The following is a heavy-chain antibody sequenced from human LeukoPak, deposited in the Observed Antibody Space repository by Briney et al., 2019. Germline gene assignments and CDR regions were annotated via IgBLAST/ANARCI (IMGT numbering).Heavy chain of an antibody. CDR1: GFTFSSYW. J-gene: IGHJ4*02. V-gene: IGHV3-7*01. CDR3: ARLNSYGAAFDY. Sequence: GGSLRLSCAVSGFTFSSYWMSWVRQAPGRGLEWVANIKQDGSEKYYVDSAKGRFTISRDNAKNSLYPQMNSLRAEDTAVYYCARLNSYGAAFDYWGQGTLVTVSS. CDR2: IKQDGSEK. D-gene: IGHD5-18*01.